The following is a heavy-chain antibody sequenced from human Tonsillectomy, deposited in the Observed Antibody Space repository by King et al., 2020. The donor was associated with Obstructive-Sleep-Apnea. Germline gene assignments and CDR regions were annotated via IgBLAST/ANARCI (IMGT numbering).Heavy chain of an antibody. J-gene: IGHJ4*02. Sequence: QLQESGPGLVKPSQTLSLTCTVSGGSISSGGYYWSWIRQHPGKGLGWIWDIYYSGSTFYNPSLKSRVTISVDTSKNQFSLKLSSVTAADTAVYYCARAGSWETVPDFDYWGQGTLVTVSS. CDR2: IYYSGST. CDR3: ARAGSWETVPDFDY. V-gene: IGHV4-31*03. D-gene: IGHD1-26*01. CDR1: GGSISSGGYY.